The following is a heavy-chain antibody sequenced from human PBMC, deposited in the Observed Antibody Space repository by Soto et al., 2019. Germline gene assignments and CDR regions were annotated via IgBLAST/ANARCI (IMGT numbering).Heavy chain of an antibody. Sequence: ASGKVSCKASGCTFTGYYMHWVRQAPGQGLEWMGWINPNSGGTNYAQKFQGRVTMTRDTSISTAYMELSRLRSDDTAVYYCARIEGSGSYYRRLYYYGMDVWGQGTTVTVSS. J-gene: IGHJ6*02. CDR2: INPNSGGT. CDR3: ARIEGSGSYYRRLYYYGMDV. V-gene: IGHV1-2*02. CDR1: GCTFTGYY. D-gene: IGHD3-10*01.